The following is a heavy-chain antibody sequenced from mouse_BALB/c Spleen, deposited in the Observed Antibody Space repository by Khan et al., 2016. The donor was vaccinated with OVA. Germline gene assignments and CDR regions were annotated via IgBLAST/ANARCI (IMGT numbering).Heavy chain of an antibody. V-gene: IGHV1-80*01. CDR3: ARRWLLGYFDV. Sequence: QVQLKQSGAVLVRPGSSVKISCKASGYVFSSYWMNWVKQGPGQGLEWIGQIYPGDGNTNYNGKFKGKATLTADKSSSTAYMQLSSLTSEDSAVYFCARRWLLGYFDVWGAGTTVTVSS. J-gene: IGHJ1*01. CDR1: GYVFSSYW. CDR2: IYPGDGNT. D-gene: IGHD2-3*01.